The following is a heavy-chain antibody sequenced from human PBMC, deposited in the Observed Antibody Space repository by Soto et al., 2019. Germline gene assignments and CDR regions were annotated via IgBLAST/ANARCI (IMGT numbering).Heavy chain of an antibody. Sequence: GGSLRLSCAASGITFDTYAMGWVRQAPGKGLEWVSAISTSGASTSFADSVEGRFTISRDNSENTLYLQMSSLRVEDTAVYYCAKGSAAAGQPGYWGQGTLVTAPQ. D-gene: IGHD6-13*01. CDR2: ISTSGAST. V-gene: IGHV3-23*01. CDR1: GITFDTYA. J-gene: IGHJ4*02. CDR3: AKGSAAAGQPGY.